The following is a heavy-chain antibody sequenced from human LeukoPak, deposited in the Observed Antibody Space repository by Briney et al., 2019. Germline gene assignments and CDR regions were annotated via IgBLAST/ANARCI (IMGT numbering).Heavy chain of an antibody. Sequence: SQTLSLTCTVSGGSISSGDYYWSWIRQPPGKGLEWIGYIYYSGSTYYNPSLKSRVTISVDTSKNQFSLKLSSVTAADTAVYYCARARSNYYYYGMGVWGQGTTVTVSS. CDR1: GGSISSGDYY. J-gene: IGHJ6*02. CDR3: ARARSNYYYYGMGV. V-gene: IGHV4-30-4*01. CDR2: IYYSGST.